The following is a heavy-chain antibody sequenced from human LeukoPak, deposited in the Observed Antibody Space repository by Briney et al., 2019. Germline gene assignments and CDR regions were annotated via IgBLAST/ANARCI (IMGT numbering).Heavy chain of an antibody. Sequence: ASVKVSCKASGYTFTSCGISWVRQAPGQGLEWMGWISTYNGDTNYAQKLQGRVTMTTDTSTSTAYMELRSLRSDDTAVYYCAREGLGELTLDYWGQGTLVTVFS. CDR3: AREGLGELTLDY. J-gene: IGHJ4*02. D-gene: IGHD3-16*01. V-gene: IGHV1-18*01. CDR1: GYTFTSCG. CDR2: ISTYNGDT.